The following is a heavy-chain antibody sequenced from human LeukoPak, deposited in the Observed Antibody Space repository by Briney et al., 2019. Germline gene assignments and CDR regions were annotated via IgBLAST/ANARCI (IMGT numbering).Heavy chain of an antibody. D-gene: IGHD2/OR15-2a*01. J-gene: IGHJ6*02. V-gene: IGHV3-23*01. Sequence: PGGSLRLSCAASGFTFSSYAMSWVRQAPGKGLEWVSAISGSGGSTYYADSVKGRFTISRDNSKNTLYLQMNSLRAEDTAVYYCAKSLILQQPHYYYYYGMDVWGQGTTVTVSS. CDR1: GFTFSSYA. CDR2: ISGSGGST. CDR3: AKSLILQQPHYYYYYGMDV.